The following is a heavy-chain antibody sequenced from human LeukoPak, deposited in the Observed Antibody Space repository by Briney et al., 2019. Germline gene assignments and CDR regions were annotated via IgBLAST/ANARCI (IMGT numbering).Heavy chain of an antibody. CDR1: GFTFDDYA. D-gene: IGHD1-26*01. CDR3: AKDKGIYSGSYTGYFDY. Sequence: GGSLRLSCAASGFTFDDYAMHWVRQAPGKGLEWVSGISWNSGSIGYADSVKGRFTISRDNGKNSLYLQMNSLRAEDTALYYCAKDKGIYSGSYTGYFDYWGQGTLVTVSS. V-gene: IGHV3-9*01. CDR2: ISWNSGSI. J-gene: IGHJ4*02.